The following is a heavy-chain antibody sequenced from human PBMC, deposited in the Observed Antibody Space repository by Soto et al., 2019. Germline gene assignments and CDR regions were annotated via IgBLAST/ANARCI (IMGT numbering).Heavy chain of an antibody. V-gene: IGHV5-51*01. CDR1: GYSFTSYW. D-gene: IGHD3-3*01. Sequence: GESLKISCKGSGYSFTSYWIGWVRQMPGKGLEWMGIIYPGDSDTRYSPSFQGQVTIPADKSISTAYLQWSSLKASDTAMYYCARQFDFWSGYYPDAFDIWGQGTMVTVSS. CDR3: ARQFDFWSGYYPDAFDI. CDR2: IYPGDSDT. J-gene: IGHJ3*02.